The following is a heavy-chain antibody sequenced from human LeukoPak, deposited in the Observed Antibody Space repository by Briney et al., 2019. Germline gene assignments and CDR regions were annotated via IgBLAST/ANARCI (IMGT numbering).Heavy chain of an antibody. V-gene: IGHV3-23*01. CDR3: AKYRNFDHYYASSGSFDY. CDR1: GLTFSSYG. CDR2: ISGSGGST. Sequence: GGSLRLSCAASGLTFSSYGMSWVRQAPGKGLEWVSAISGSGGSTYYAASVKGRFTISRDNSKNTLFLQMNSLTVEDTAVYYCAKYRNFDHYYASSGSFDYWGQGTLVTVSS. D-gene: IGHD3-22*01. J-gene: IGHJ4*02.